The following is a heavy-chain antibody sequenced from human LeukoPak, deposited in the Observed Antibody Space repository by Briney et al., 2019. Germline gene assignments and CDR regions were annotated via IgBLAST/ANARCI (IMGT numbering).Heavy chain of an antibody. CDR1: GYTFTSYY. D-gene: IGHD4-17*01. CDR3: ARVGYGDYRFDY. Sequence: ASVKVSCKASGYTFTSYYMHWVRQAPGQGLEWMGIINPSGGSTSYAQKFQGRVTMTRNTSISTAYMELSSLRSEDTAVYYCARVGYGDYRFDYWGQGTLVTVSS. CDR2: INPSGGST. V-gene: IGHV1-46*01. J-gene: IGHJ4*02.